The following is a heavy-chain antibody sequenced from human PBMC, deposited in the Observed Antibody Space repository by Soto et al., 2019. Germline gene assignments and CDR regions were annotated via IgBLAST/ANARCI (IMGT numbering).Heavy chain of an antibody. D-gene: IGHD1-7*01. CDR1: GFTFSSYA. CDR3: AKDPDWNSVYYFDY. CDR2: ISGSGGST. V-gene: IGHV3-23*01. Sequence: PGGSLRLSCAASGFTFSSYAMSWVRQAPGKGLEWVSAISGSGGSTYYADSVKGRFTISRDNPKNTLYLQMNSLRAEDTAVYYCAKDPDWNSVYYFDYWGQGTLVTVSS. J-gene: IGHJ4*02.